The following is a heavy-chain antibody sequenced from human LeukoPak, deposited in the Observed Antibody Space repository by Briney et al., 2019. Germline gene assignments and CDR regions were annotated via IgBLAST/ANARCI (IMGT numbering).Heavy chain of an antibody. CDR1: GGTFSSYT. CDR2: IIPILGIA. D-gene: IGHD3-22*01. CDR3: ASGLYYYDSSGNWDY. Sequence: GASVKVSCKAPGGTFSSYTISWVRQAPGQGLEWMGRIIPILGIANYAQKFQGRVTITADKSTSTAYMELSSLRSEDTAVYYCASGLYYYDSSGNWDYWGQGTLVTVSS. J-gene: IGHJ4*02. V-gene: IGHV1-69*02.